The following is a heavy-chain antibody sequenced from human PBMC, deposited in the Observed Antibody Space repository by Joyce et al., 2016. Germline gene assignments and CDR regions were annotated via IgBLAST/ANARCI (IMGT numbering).Heavy chain of an antibody. J-gene: IGHJ3*02. V-gene: IGHV4-38-2*01. CDR1: GHSISSGYF. CDR2: LYHRGST. Sequence: QVQVQESGPGLVKPSETLSLTCDVSGHSISSGYFWGWIRQPPGKGLEWIGSLYHRGSTYNNPSLGSRVTFLVDTSKNQFSLRLASVTAADTAVYYCTRSRTGGSAAAFHIWGQGTTVIVSA. D-gene: IGHD2-15*01. CDR3: TRSRTGGSAAAFHI.